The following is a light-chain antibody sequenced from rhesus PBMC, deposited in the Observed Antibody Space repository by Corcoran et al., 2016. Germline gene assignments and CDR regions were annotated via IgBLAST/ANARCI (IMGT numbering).Light chain of an antibody. Sequence: DIQMTQSPSSLSASVGYRVTITCRASENVNNYLNWYQQKPGKAPKLLIYRASTLQSGVPSRFSGCGSGTDYTFTISSLQTEDVTTYYYQHGNGTPFTFGPGTKLDIK. CDR3: QHGNGTPFT. J-gene: IGKJ3*01. CDR1: ENVNNY. V-gene: IGKV1-74*01. CDR2: RAS.